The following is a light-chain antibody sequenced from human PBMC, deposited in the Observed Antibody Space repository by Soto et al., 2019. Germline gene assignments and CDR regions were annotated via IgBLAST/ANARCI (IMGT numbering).Light chain of an antibody. J-gene: IGKJ1*01. CDR3: QQYETFSGT. V-gene: IGKV1-5*01. Sequence: DIPMTPSPFSLSASVGDRVTLTCRASQSISSYLNWYQKKPGKDPKLLIYDASALPRGVPSRFSGSGSGTKFNLTIASLQPDDFTTYYCQQYETFSGTFGPGTKVDIK. CDR1: QSISSY. CDR2: DAS.